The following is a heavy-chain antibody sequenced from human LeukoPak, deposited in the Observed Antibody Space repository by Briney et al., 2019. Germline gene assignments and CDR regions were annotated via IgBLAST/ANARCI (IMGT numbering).Heavy chain of an antibody. D-gene: IGHD2-15*01. CDR2: IYHIVTT. J-gene: IGHJ6*03. CDR1: GYSTSSGYY. Sequence: SETLSLTCAVSGYSTSSGYYWGWIRLPPAKGLEGIGSIYHIVTTYYNPSLKSRVTISVDTSKNQFSLTLISVTAADTAVYYCARVLKLGYCSGGSCYGRYYYYYMDVWGKGTTVTVSS. CDR3: ARVLKLGYCSGGSCYGRYYYYYMDV. V-gene: IGHV4-38-2*01.